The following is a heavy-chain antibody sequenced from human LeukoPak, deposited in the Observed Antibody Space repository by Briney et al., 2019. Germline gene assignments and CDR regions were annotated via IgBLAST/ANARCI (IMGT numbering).Heavy chain of an antibody. CDR1: EFTFSTYS. CDR3: ARDGGYSNYNWFDP. Sequence: GGSLRLSCAASEFTFSTYSMNWVRQAPGKGLEWVSSISSGSTYIYYADSVKGRFTISRDNAKNSLYLQMNSLRAEDTAVYYCARDGGYSNYNWFDPWGQGTLVTVSS. D-gene: IGHD5-18*01. J-gene: IGHJ5*02. CDR2: ISSGSTYI. V-gene: IGHV3-21*01.